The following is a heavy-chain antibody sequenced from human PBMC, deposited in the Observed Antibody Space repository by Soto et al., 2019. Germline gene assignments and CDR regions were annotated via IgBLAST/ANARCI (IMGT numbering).Heavy chain of an antibody. CDR2: IIPIFGTA. CDR3: GRNYYDSSGYLYYYYYGMDV. V-gene: IGHV1-69*13. J-gene: IGHJ6*02. CDR1: GGTFSSYA. Sequence: ASVKVSCKASGGTFSSYAISWVRQAPGQGLEWMGGIIPIFGTANYAQKFQGRVTITADESTGTAYMELSSLRSEDTAVYYCGRNYYDSSGYLYYYYYGMDVWGQGTTVTVSS. D-gene: IGHD3-22*01.